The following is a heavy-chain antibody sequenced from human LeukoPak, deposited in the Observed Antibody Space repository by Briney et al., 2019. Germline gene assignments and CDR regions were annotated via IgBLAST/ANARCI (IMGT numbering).Heavy chain of an antibody. CDR2: ISGSASST. V-gene: IGHV3-23*01. CDR3: AKESSYYGSGSYYKAFDY. Sequence: PGGSLRLSCAASGFTFSSYAMSWVRQAPGKGLEWVSAISGSASSTYYADSVKGRFTIPRDNSKNTLYLQMNSLRAEDTAVYYCAKESSYYGSGSYYKAFDYWGQGTLVTVSS. D-gene: IGHD3-10*01. CDR1: GFTFSSYA. J-gene: IGHJ4*02.